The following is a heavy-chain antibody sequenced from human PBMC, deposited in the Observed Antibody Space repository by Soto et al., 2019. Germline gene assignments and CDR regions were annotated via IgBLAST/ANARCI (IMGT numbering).Heavy chain of an antibody. CDR1: RGSFRSFY. D-gene: IGHD5-12*01. V-gene: IGHV1-69*13. CDR2: MIDVFASP. CDR3: AREGSGYKL. Sequence: CSVQVVCRACRGSFRSFYIRLVRQAPGQGLEWSGGMIDVFASPNYSHRFRIGLTITASESTNTVYLDVIDLRSYDTAVYYGAREGSGYKLWGQGTKVTVSS. J-gene: IGHJ1*01.